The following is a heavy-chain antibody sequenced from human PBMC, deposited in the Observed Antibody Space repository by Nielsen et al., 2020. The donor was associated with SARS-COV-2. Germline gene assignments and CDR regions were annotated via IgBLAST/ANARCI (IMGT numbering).Heavy chain of an antibody. J-gene: IGHJ3*02. V-gene: IGHV4-59*08. Sequence: SETLSLTCAVSGGSIRNTYCGWIRQPPGKRLEWIAYSDHSWRINYNPSLKSRATISADTSTDQISLKLTSVTAADTAVYYCARLPAGTVSFDIWSQGTMVTVS. CDR1: GGSIRNTY. D-gene: IGHD2-2*01. CDR2: SDHSWRI. CDR3: ARLPAGTVSFDI.